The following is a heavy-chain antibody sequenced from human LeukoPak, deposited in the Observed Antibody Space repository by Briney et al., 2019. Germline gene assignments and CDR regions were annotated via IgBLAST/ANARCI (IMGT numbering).Heavy chain of an antibody. CDR1: GGTFSSYA. J-gene: IGHJ5*02. D-gene: IGHD6-13*01. V-gene: IGHV1-69*05. CDR3: ARGSIAAAVLHWFDP. Sequence: ASVKVSCKASGGTFSSYAISWVRQAPGQGLEWMGGIIPIFGRANYAQKFQGRVTITTDESTSTAYMELSSLRSEDTAVYYCARGSIAAAVLHWFDPWGQGTLVTVSS. CDR2: IIPIFGRA.